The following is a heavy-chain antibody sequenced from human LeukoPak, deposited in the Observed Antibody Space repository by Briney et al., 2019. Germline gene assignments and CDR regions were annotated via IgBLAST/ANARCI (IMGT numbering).Heavy chain of an antibody. CDR2: ISSSSSYI. CDR1: GFTFSSYA. Sequence: GGSLRLSCAASGFTFSSYAMSWVRQAPGKGLEWVSSISSSSSYIYYADSVKGRFTISRDNAKNSLYLQMNSLRAEDTAVYYCARGYMGLSYYFDYWGQGTLVTVSS. V-gene: IGHV3-21*01. J-gene: IGHJ4*02. D-gene: IGHD4/OR15-4a*01. CDR3: ARGYMGLSYYFDY.